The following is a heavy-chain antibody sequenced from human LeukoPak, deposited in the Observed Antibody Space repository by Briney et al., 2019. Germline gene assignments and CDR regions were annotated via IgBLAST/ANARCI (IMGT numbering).Heavy chain of an antibody. J-gene: IGHJ4*02. CDR3: AKTYSSGSYTNPPVPFDY. CDR2: ISGCGGIT. CDR1: GFTFSSYA. Sequence: PGGSLRLSCAASGFTFSSYAMSWVRQAPGKGLEWVSAISGCGGITYYADSVKGRFTISRDNSKNTLYLQMNSLRAEDTAVYYCAKTYSSGSYTNPPVPFDYWGQGTLVTVSS. V-gene: IGHV3-23*01. D-gene: IGHD3-22*01.